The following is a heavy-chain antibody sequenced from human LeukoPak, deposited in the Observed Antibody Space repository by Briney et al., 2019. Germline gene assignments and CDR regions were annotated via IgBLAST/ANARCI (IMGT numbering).Heavy chain of an antibody. D-gene: IGHD2-21*02. CDR3: TRDPAYCGGDCYLGWYFDL. CDR1: GFTFNNYA. J-gene: IGHJ2*01. CDR2: ISSNGGST. Sequence: GGSLRLSCAASGFTFNNYAMHWVRQAPGKGLEYVSAISSNGGSTYYANSVKGRFTISRDNSKNTLYLQMGSLRAEDMAVYYCTRDPAYCGGDCYLGWYFDLWGRGTLVTVSS. V-gene: IGHV3-64*01.